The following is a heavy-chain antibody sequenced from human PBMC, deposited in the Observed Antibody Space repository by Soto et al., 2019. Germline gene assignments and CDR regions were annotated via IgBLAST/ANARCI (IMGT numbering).Heavy chain of an antibody. CDR1: GFSLSNGRMG. V-gene: IGHV2-26*01. CDR3: ARMDGDYNYYALDV. CDR2: FFSDVER. D-gene: IGHD4-17*01. J-gene: IGHJ6*02. Sequence: QVTLKESGPVLVKPTETLTLTCTVSGFSLSNGRMGVSWIRQPPGKPLEWLAHFFSDVERSYSASMQSRLTLSTDTSGSQVGLTMTNMDPVDTATYYCARMDGDYNYYALDVWGQGTTVTVSS.